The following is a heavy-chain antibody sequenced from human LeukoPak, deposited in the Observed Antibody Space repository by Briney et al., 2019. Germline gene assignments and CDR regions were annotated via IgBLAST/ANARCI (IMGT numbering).Heavy chain of an antibody. J-gene: IGHJ4*02. CDR1: GGPFGVYY. CDR2: INHSGST. CDR3: AGPGAGDLDY. V-gene: IGHV4-34*01. D-gene: IGHD3-10*01. Sequence: SSETLSLTCAVYGGPFGVYYWSWVRQPPGKGLEWIGEINHSGSTNYNPSLKSRVTISVDTSKNHISLKLSSVTAADTAVYYCAGPGAGDLDYWGQGTLVTVSS.